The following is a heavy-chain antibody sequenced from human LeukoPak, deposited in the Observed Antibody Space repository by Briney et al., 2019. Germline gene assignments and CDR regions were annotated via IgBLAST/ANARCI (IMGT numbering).Heavy chain of an antibody. D-gene: IGHD3-22*01. CDR1: GFTFNNYW. CDR2: ISQDGSEK. V-gene: IGHV3-7*01. J-gene: IGHJ4*02. Sequence: GGSLRLPCAASGFTFNNYWLTWVRQAPGKGLEWVAKISQDGSEKYYVDSVKGRFTISRDSGKNSLYLQMNSLRVEDTAVYYCARAVGSSGCDYWGQGTLVTVSS. CDR3: ARAVGSSGCDY.